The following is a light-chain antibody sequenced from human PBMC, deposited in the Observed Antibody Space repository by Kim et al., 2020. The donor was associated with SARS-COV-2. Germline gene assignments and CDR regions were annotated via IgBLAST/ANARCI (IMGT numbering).Light chain of an antibody. CDR3: QQYYTTPLT. CDR2: SAS. CDR1: QNILSSSNNKDY. V-gene: IGKV4-1*01. Sequence: ATINCKSSQNILSSSNNKDYLAGYQQKPGQTPKLLIYSASTRASGVPDRFSGSGSGTDFTLTISSLQAEDVEVYYCQQYYTTPLTFGQGTKVDIK. J-gene: IGKJ1*01.